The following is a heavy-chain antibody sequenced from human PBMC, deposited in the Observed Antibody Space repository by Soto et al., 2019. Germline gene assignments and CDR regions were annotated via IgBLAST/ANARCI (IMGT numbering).Heavy chain of an antibody. J-gene: IGHJ4*02. CDR3: AADSAYSNYAFDF. Sequence: QVQLVQSGAEVKKPGSSVKVSCKASGGSVSNYTLSWVRQAPGQGLQWMGRIIPVLGRANYAENFQGRLTIIADKSTSTAYMELSSLRSEDTAVYFCAADSAYSNYAFDFWGQGTLVIVSS. CDR2: IIPVLGRA. V-gene: IGHV1-69*08. D-gene: IGHD4-4*01. CDR1: GGSVSNYT.